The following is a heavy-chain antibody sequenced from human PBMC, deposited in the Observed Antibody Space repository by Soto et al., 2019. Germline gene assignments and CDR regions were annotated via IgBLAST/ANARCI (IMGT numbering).Heavy chain of an antibody. CDR2: IVVGSGNT. D-gene: IGHD5-12*01. CDR1: GFTFTSYY. CDR3: AAGDGYNYFFNY. V-gene: IGHV1-58*01. Sequence: SVKVSCKASGFTFTSYYLQWVRQAPGQRLEWIGWIVVGSGNTNYAQKFQERVTITRDTSTSTAYMELSSLRSEDTAVYYCAAGDGYNYFFNYWGQGTLVTVSS. J-gene: IGHJ4*02.